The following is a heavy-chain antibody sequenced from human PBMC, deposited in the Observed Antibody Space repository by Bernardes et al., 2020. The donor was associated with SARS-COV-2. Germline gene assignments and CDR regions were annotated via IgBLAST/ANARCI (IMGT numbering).Heavy chain of an antibody. D-gene: IGHD6-19*01. J-gene: IGHJ5*02. CDR1: GEKLSELS. V-gene: IGHV1-24*01. CDR2: FDPEADET. Sequence: ASVKVSCKVSGEKLSELSMHWVRQAPGKGLEWMGGFDPEADETFYAQKFQGRVTITADTSTDTAYMELTSLGSDDTAVYFCATGSGIGVAAPGVGWFDPWCQGALVTVSS. CDR3: ATGSGIGVAAPGVGWFDP.